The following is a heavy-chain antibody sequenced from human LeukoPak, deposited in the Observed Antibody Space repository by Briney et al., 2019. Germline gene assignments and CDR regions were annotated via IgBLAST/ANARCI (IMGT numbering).Heavy chain of an antibody. D-gene: IGHD6-6*01. V-gene: IGHV1-18*01. J-gene: IGHJ6*03. CDR3: ARTILAARNPDYYYMDV. Sequence: ASVKVSCKASGYTFTSYGISWVRQAPGQGLEWMGWISAYNGNTNYAQKLQGRVTMTTDTSTSTAYMELRSLRSDDTAVYYCARTILAARNPDYYYMDVWGKGTTVTVSS. CDR1: GYTFTSYG. CDR2: ISAYNGNT.